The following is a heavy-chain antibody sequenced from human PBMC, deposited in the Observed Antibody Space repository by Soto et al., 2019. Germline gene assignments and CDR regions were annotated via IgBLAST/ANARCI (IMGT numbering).Heavy chain of an antibody. J-gene: IGHJ4*02. Sequence: EVQLLESGGGLVQPGGSLRLSCAASGFAFSAYAMSWVRQAPGKGLEWVAALSGDTRSTFSADSMKGRFTISRDNSKNTLYLQMNSLRVEDTAIYYCAKGAARYFDYWGRGTLVTVSS. CDR3: AKGAARYFDY. CDR1: GFAFSAYA. D-gene: IGHD1-26*01. V-gene: IGHV3-23*01. CDR2: LSGDTRST.